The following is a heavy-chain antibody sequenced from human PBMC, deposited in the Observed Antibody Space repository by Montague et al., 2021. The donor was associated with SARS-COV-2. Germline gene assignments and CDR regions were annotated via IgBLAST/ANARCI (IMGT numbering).Heavy chain of an antibody. V-gene: IGHV4-59*13. CDR3: ARRGRGDVLARFMYGCFDI. J-gene: IGHJ3*02. CDR2: IYYSGSVTT. CDR1: GGSINNYY. D-gene: IGHD2-21*01. Sequence: SETLSLTCSVSGGSINNYYWCWVRQSPGKGLEWIGYIYYSGSVTTSYNPSLKSRVSISVDTSENQFSLKLTSVTAADTAVYYCARRGRGDVLARFMYGCFDIWSRGSMVTVSS.